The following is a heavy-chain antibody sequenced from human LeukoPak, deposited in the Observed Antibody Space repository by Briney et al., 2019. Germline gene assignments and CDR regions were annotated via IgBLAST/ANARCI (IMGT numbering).Heavy chain of an antibody. Sequence: GGSLRLSCTASGFSFENYGMHWVRQAPGKGLEWVAFIRYDGSNKYYADSVKGRFTTSRDISKNTLFLQMDSLRADDTAVYYCGTQRYSGYDRDGTFDYWGQGTLVTVSS. CDR1: GFSFENYG. J-gene: IGHJ4*02. CDR2: IRYDGSNK. D-gene: IGHD5-12*01. V-gene: IGHV3-30*02. CDR3: GTQRYSGYDRDGTFDY.